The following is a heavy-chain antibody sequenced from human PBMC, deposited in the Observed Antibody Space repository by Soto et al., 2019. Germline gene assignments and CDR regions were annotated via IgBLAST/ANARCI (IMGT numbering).Heavy chain of an antibody. Sequence: QITLKESGPTLVKPTQTLTLTCTFSGFSLNTNAVGVAWIRQPPGKALEWLALLYWDDDKRYSPSLKSRLTITTDTSKNQVVLTMTHMDPEDTATYYCAHRRVRDSSGENFDSWGQGTLVTVSS. CDR3: AHRRVRDSSGENFDS. V-gene: IGHV2-5*02. CDR2: LYWDDDK. D-gene: IGHD6-19*01. J-gene: IGHJ4*02. CDR1: GFSLNTNAVG.